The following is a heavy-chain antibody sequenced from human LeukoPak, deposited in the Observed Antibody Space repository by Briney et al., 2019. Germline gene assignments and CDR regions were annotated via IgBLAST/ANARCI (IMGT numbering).Heavy chain of an antibody. V-gene: IGHV5-51*01. J-gene: IGHJ3*02. CDR3: ARYIKLAAPFGFDI. CDR2: IYPDDSDT. Sequence: LGESLKISCKGSGYSFTSYWIVWVRQMPGKGLEWMGSIYPDDSDTRYSPSFQGQVTISADRSISTAYLQWSSLKASDTAMYYCARYIKLAAPFGFDIWGQGTMVTTSS. CDR1: GYSFTSYW. D-gene: IGHD3-3*01.